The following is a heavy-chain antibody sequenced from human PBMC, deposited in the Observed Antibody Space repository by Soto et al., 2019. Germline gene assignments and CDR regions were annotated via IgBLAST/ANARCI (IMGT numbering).Heavy chain of an antibody. D-gene: IGHD3-10*01. CDR2: INGGSGNT. CDR1: GFTFTSYA. V-gene: IGHV1-3*01. J-gene: IGHJ4*02. Sequence: ASVKVSCKSSGFTFTSYAIHWLRQAPGQRPQWMGWINGGSGNTKYSQDFQGRVTFTRDTFATTAHLELSSLRSEDTAVYYCARVPPWGNSAGDYYIQHYDSWGQGTPGHRLL. CDR3: ARVPPWGNSAGDYYIQHYDS.